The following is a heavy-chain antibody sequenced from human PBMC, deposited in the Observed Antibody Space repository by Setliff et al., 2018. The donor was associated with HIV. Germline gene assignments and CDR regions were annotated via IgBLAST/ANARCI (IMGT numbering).Heavy chain of an antibody. Sequence: GGSLRLSCVSSGFTFSDHYMDWVRQVPGKGLEWVGRIRKKENSYTTQYAASVKDRFTISRDDSENSVFLQMNSLKTEDTAMYFCVRDSPPFHIWGQGTMVTVSS. CDR2: IRKKENSYTT. CDR3: VRDSPPFHI. V-gene: IGHV3-72*01. CDR1: GFTFSDHY. J-gene: IGHJ3*02.